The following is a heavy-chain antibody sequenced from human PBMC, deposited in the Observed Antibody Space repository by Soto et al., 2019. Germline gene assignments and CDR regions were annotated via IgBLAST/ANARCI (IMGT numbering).Heavy chain of an antibody. V-gene: IGHV1-24*01. J-gene: IGHJ5*02. D-gene: IGHD6-13*01. Sequence: EASVKVSCKVSGYTLTELSMHWVRQAPGKGLEWMGGFDPEDGETIYAQKFQGRVTMTEDTSTDTAYMELSSLRSEDTAVYYCATLLDAGRGWFDPWGQGTLVTVSS. CDR3: ATLLDAGRGWFDP. CDR1: GYTLTELS. CDR2: FDPEDGET.